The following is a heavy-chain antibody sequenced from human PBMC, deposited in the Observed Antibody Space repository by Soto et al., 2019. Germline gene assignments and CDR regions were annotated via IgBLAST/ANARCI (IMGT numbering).Heavy chain of an antibody. J-gene: IGHJ4*02. CDR1: GGSFSGYY. Sequence: LSLTCAVYGGSFSGYYWSWIRQPPGKGLEWIGEINHSGSTNYNPSLKSRVTISVDTSKNQFSLKLSSVTAADTAVYYCAGRGRLYYYDSSGYYGYWGQGTLVTVSS. D-gene: IGHD3-22*01. CDR2: INHSGST. V-gene: IGHV4-34*01. CDR3: AGRGRLYYYDSSGYYGY.